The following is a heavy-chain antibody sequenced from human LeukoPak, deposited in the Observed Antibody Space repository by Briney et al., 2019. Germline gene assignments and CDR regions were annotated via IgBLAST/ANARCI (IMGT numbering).Heavy chain of an antibody. V-gene: IGHV1-18*01. CDR1: AYTFYTYH. CDR3: ASSSISPKSYFDY. J-gene: IGHJ4*02. Sequence: GASVKVSCKAPAYTFYTYHITWVRQAPGQGLEWMGWLSGFNENTNFAQRFQGRVTITRDTSASTAYMELSSLRSEDTAVYYCASSSISPKSYFDYWGQGTLVTVSS. D-gene: IGHD6-13*01. CDR2: LSGFNENT.